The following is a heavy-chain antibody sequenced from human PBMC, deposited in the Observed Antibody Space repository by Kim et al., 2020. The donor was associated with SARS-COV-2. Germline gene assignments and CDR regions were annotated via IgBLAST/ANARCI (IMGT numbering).Heavy chain of an antibody. D-gene: IGHD6-13*01. CDR3: ASANMSSWSSFDY. V-gene: IGHV3-33*01. CDR1: GFPFSNYG. Sequence: GGSLRLSCAASGFPFSNYGMHGVRQAPGKGLEWGAAIWYDGSNKYYGDSVKGRFTISRDNSKNTVYLQMNSLRAEDTAVYYCASANMSSWSSFDYWGQGTLVTGSS. CDR2: IWYDGSNK. J-gene: IGHJ4*02.